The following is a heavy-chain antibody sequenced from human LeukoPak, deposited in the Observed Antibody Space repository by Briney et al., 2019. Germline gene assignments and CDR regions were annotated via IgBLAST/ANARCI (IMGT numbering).Heavy chain of an antibody. Sequence: GGSPRLSCAASGFNVNSFEMTWVRQAPGLGLEFLSYISDSGGVIKYADSVKGRFIISRDSAENALYLQMNNLGADDTAVYFCAGGSQYTGSFPYWGQGTLVAVSS. CDR3: AGGSQYTGSFPY. V-gene: IGHV3-48*03. CDR2: ISDSGGVI. J-gene: IGHJ4*02. D-gene: IGHD1-26*01. CDR1: GFNVNSFE.